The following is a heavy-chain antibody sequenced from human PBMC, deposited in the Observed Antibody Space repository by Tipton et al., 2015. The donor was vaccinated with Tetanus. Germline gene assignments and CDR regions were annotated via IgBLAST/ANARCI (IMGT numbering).Heavy chain of an antibody. CDR3: ARGRTMSGVVAPFDL. J-gene: IGHJ4*02. CDR2: INHRGGN. V-gene: IGHV4-34*01. D-gene: IGHD3-3*01. CDR1: GGSFSSFY. Sequence: LRLSCAVSGGSFSSFYWSWIRQPPGKGLEWIGEINHRGGNSYNPSLKSRVTISVDTSKNQFSLNMSSVTAADTAVYYCARGRTMSGVVAPFDLWGQGTQVTVSS.